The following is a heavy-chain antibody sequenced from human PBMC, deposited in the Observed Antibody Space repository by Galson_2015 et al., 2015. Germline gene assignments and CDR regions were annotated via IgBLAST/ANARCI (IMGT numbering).Heavy chain of an antibody. D-gene: IGHD2-2*01. J-gene: IGHJ3*02. V-gene: IGHV4-34*01. CDR2: INHSGST. CDR3: ARGLVPAAITRRRDAFDI. Sequence: ETLSLTCAVYGGSFSGYYWSWIRQPPGKGLEWIGEINHSGSTNYNPSLKSRVTISVDTSKNQFSLKLSSVTAADTAVYYCARGLVPAAITRRRDAFDIWGQGTMVTVSS. CDR1: GGSFSGYY.